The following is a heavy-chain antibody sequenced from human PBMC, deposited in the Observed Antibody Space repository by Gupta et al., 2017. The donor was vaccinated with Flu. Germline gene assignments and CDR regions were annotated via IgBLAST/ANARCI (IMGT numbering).Heavy chain of an antibody. CDR1: GFSFSTYS. D-gene: IGHD1-26*01. J-gene: IGHJ4*02. Sequence: EVQLVESGGGLVKPGGSLRLSCAASGFSFSTYSMNWVRQAPGKGLEWVSSLSRPWNYIFYADSVKGRFTISRDDANSSLYLQMSSLRAEDTAVYYCARVVGDSGSYYIDYWGQGTLVTVSS. CDR2: LSRPWNYI. CDR3: ARVVGDSGSYYIDY. V-gene: IGHV3-21*02.